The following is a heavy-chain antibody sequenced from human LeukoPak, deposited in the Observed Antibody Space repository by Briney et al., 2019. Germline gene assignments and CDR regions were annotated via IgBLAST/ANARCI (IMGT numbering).Heavy chain of an antibody. CDR2: IYHSGST. CDR3: ARSVHISAPFDV. D-gene: IGHD2-21*01. V-gene: IGHV4-38-2*02. CDR1: GYSISSGYY. Sequence: PSETPSLTCTVSGYSISSGYYWGWIRQPPGKGLEWIGSIYHSGSTYYNPSLKSRVTISVDTSKNQFSLKLNSVTAADTAVYYCARSVHISAPFDVWGQGTLVTVSS. J-gene: IGHJ4*02.